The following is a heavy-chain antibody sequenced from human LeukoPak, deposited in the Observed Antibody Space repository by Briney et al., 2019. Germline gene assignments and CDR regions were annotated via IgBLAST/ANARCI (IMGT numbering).Heavy chain of an antibody. CDR2: ISGNGDNT. J-gene: IGHJ3*02. D-gene: IGHD3-16*01. Sequence: GGSHSLVYAPSGSTVGAEGMSLVRQAPGKGLEWVSAISGNGDNTYYADSVKGRFTISRATSTNTLYLQMNSLRLEDTAVYYCARDAWVLMGVFDIWGQGTMVTVSS. V-gene: IGHV3-23*01. CDR1: GSTVGAEG. CDR3: ARDAWVLMGVFDI.